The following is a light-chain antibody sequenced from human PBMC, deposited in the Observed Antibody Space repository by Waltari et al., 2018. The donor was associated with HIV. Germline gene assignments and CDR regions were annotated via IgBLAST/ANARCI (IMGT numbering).Light chain of an antibody. V-gene: IGLV2-11*01. J-gene: IGLJ1*01. CDR1: SSDVGDYNS. Sequence: QSALTQPRSVSGSPGQSVTISCTGTSSDVGDYNSVSWYQQHPGKAPKLMIYDVSKWPSGVPDRFSGSKSGNTASLTISGLQAEDEADYYCCSYAGTYTYVFGPGTKVTVL. CDR3: CSYAGTYTYV. CDR2: DVS.